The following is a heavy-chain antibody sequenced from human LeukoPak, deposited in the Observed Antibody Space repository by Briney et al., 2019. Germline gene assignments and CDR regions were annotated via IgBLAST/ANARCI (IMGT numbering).Heavy chain of an antibody. J-gene: IGHJ4*02. CDR1: GYTFTSYY. D-gene: IGHD4-17*01. V-gene: IGHV1-46*01. CDR3: ARTPVAHDYGAPLLIDY. CDR2: INPSGGST. Sequence: ASVKVSCKASGYTFTSYYMHWGRQAPGQGLEWMGIINPSGGSTSYAQKFQGRVTMTRDTSTSTVYMELSSLRSEDTAVYYCARTPVAHDYGAPLLIDYWGQGTLVTVSS.